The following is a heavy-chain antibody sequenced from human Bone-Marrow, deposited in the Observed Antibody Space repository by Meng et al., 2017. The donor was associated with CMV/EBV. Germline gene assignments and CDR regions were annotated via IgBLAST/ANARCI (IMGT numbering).Heavy chain of an antibody. J-gene: IGHJ6*02. CDR1: GGTFSSYT. Sequence: SVKVSCKASGGTFSSYTISWVRQAPGQGLEWMGRIIPILGIANYAQKFQGRVTITADKSTSTAYMELSSLRSEDTAVYYCARGYSNYDLSSWVLYGMDVWGQGTTVTVSS. V-gene: IGHV1-69*02. CDR2: IIPILGIA. D-gene: IGHD4-11*01. CDR3: ARGYSNYDLSSWVLYGMDV.